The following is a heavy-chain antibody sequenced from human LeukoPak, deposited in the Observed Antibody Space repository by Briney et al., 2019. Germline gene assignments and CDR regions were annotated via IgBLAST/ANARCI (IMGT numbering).Heavy chain of an antibody. CDR3: ARDHASPKDAFDI. CDR2: IKQDGSEK. D-gene: IGHD6-6*01. J-gene: IGHJ3*02. V-gene: IGHV3-7*01. CDR1: GFTFSSYW. Sequence: GGSLRLSCAASGFTFSSYWMSWVRQAPGKGLEWVANIKQDGSEKYYVDSVKGRFTISRDNAKNSLYLQMNSLRAEDTAVYYCARDHASPKDAFDIWGQGTMVTVSS.